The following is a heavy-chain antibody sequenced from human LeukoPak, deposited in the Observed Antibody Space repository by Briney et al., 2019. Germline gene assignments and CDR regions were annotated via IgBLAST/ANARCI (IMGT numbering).Heavy chain of an antibody. J-gene: IGHJ4*02. Sequence: GGSLRLSCAASGFTFSSYATSWVRQAPGKGLEWVSAISGSGGSTYYADSVKGRFTISRDNSKNTLYLQMNSLRAEDTAVYYCAKGPVYYYDSSGEDFDYWGQGTLVTVSS. V-gene: IGHV3-23*01. CDR1: GFTFSSYA. D-gene: IGHD3-22*01. CDR2: ISGSGGST. CDR3: AKGPVYYYDSSGEDFDY.